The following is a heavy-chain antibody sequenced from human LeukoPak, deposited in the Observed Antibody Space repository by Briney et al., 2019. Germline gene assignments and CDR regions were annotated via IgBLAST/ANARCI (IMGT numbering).Heavy chain of an antibody. Sequence: ASVKVSCKASGGTFSSYAISWVRQAPGQGLEWMGGIIPIFGTANYAQKFQGRVTMTRDTSTSTVYMELSSLRSEDTAVYYCARDLNPGIAAACGGYWGQGTLVTVSS. J-gene: IGHJ4*02. CDR1: GGTFSSYA. V-gene: IGHV1-69*05. CDR3: ARDLNPGIAAACGGY. D-gene: IGHD6-13*01. CDR2: IIPIFGTA.